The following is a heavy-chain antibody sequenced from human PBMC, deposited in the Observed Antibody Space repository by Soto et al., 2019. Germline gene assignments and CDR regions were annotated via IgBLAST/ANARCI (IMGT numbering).Heavy chain of an antibody. D-gene: IGHD1-1*01. V-gene: IGHV3-30*18. Sequence: PGGSLRLSCAASRFSFSSYGMHWVRQAPGKGLEWVAVISYDGNNKYYADSVKGRFTISRDNSKNTLYLQMNSLRAEDAAVYYCVKDRLELNDGMDVWGQGTTVTVSS. CDR1: RFSFSSYG. CDR3: VKDRLELNDGMDV. J-gene: IGHJ6*02. CDR2: ISYDGNNK.